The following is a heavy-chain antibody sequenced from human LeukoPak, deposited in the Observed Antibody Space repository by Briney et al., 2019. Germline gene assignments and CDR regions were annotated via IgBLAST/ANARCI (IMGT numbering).Heavy chain of an antibody. J-gene: IGHJ4*02. CDR3: ARASITMVRGVKTAFDY. V-gene: IGHV4-59*12. D-gene: IGHD3-10*01. Sequence: SETLSLTCTVSGGSISSYYWSWIRQPPGKGLEWIGYIYYSGSTNYNPSLKSRVTISVDTSKNQFSLKLSSVTAADTAVYYCARASITMVRGVKTAFDYWGQGTLVTVSS. CDR2: IYYSGST. CDR1: GGSISSYY.